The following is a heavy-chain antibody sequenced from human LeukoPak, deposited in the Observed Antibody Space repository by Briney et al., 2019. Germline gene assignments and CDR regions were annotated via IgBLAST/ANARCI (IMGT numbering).Heavy chain of an antibody. CDR1: GFTFSSYS. CDR2: ISSSSSYI. CDR3: ASYSGSYISN. D-gene: IGHD1-26*01. V-gene: IGHV3-21*01. Sequence: PGGSLRLSCAASGFTFSSYSMNWVRQAQGKGLEWVSSISSSSSYIYYADSVKGRFTISRDNAKNSLYLQMNSLRAEDTAVYYCASYSGSYISNWGQGTLVTVSS. J-gene: IGHJ4*02.